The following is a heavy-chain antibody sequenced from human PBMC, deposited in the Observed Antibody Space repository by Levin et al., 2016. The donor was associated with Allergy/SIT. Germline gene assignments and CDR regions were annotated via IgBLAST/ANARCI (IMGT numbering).Heavy chain of an antibody. J-gene: IGHJ6*02. CDR2: INSDGSST. CDR3: ARWGYYYGSGLYYYGMDV. D-gene: IGHD3-10*01. V-gene: IGHV3-74*01. Sequence: WIRQPPGKGLVWVSRINSDGSSTSYADSVKGRFTISRDNAKNTLYLQMNSLRAEDTAVYYCARWGYYYGSGLYYYGMDVWGQGTTVTVSS.